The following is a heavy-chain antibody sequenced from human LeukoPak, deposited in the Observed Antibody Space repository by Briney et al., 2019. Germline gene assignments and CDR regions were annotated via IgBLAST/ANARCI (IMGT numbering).Heavy chain of an antibody. CDR3: ARDLTMIVVVFGLGYFDY. V-gene: IGHV3-7*01. J-gene: IGHJ4*02. D-gene: IGHD3-22*01. Sequence: GGSLRLSCAASGFTFSSYWMSWVRQAPGKGLEWVANIKQDGSGKYYVDSVKGRFTISRDNAKNSLYLQMNSLRAEDTAVYYCARDLTMIVVVFGLGYFDYWGQGTLVTVSS. CDR2: IKQDGSGK. CDR1: GFTFSSYW.